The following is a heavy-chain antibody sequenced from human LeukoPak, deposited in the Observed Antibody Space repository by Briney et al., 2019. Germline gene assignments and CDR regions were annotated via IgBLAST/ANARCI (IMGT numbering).Heavy chain of an antibody. CDR3: ARGPDSSGYYYFDY. CDR1: GGSVSSGSYY. CDR2: IYHGGST. V-gene: IGHV4-30-4*01. D-gene: IGHD3-22*01. J-gene: IGHJ4*02. Sequence: SETLSLTCTVSGGSVSSGSYYWSWIRQPPGKGLEWIGYIYHGGSTHFNPSLKSRVTISVDTSKNQFSLKLSSVTAADTAVYFCARGPDSSGYYYFDYWGQGTLVTVSS.